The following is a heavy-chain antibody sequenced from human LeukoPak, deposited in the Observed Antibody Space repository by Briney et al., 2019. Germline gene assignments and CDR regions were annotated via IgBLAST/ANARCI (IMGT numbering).Heavy chain of an antibody. CDR3: ARVAMYEFFFDY. CDR2: IYNSGRT. CDR1: GGSIGIYY. D-gene: IGHD2-8*01. Sequence: PSETLSLTCTVSGGSIGIYYWSWIRQPAGKGLEWIGRIYNSGRTKYSPSLESRVTMSIDTSKNQFSLKLSPVSAADTAVYYCARVAMYEFFFDYWGQGTLVTVSS. J-gene: IGHJ4*02. V-gene: IGHV4-4*07.